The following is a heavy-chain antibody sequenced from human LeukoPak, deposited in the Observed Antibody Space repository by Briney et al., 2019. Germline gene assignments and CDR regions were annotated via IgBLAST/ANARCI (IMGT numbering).Heavy chain of an antibody. CDR2: INTGGYT. CDR1: GFTVSTNY. Sequence: GSLRLSCAASGFTVSTNYMTWVRQAPGKGLDWVSIINTGGYTYYIDSVKGRFTISRDDSQNTVYLQMNSVRAEDTAIYFCAKGRCGDSSCWYFDAWAKGTRVTVSS. J-gene: IGHJ4*02. D-gene: IGHD6-13*01. V-gene: IGHV3-53*01. CDR3: AKGRCGDSSCWYFDA.